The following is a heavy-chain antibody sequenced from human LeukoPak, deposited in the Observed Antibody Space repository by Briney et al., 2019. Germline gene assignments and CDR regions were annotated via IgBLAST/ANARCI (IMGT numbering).Heavy chain of an antibody. CDR3: AKGARPSYGYWYFDP. Sequence: GGSLRLSCAASGFVFSTYSMNWVRQAPGKGLEWVSAISGSGGSTYYADSVKGRFTISRDNSKNTLYLQMNSLRAEDTAVYYCAKGARPSYGYWYFDPWGRGTLVTVSS. D-gene: IGHD5-18*01. CDR2: ISGSGGST. CDR1: GFVFSTYS. J-gene: IGHJ2*01. V-gene: IGHV3-23*01.